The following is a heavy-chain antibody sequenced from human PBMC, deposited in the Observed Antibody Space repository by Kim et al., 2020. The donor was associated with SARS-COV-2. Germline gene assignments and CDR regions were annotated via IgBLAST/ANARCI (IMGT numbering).Heavy chain of an antibody. Sequence: SETLSLTCAVSGGSISSSNWWSWVRQPPGKGLEWIGEIYHSGSTNYNPSPKSRVTISVDKSKNQFSLKLSSVTAADTAVYYCARDHTLAAAGRVYYYYYGMDVWGQGTTVTVSS. CDR3: ARDHTLAAAGRVYYYYYGMDV. V-gene: IGHV4-4*02. CDR1: GGSISSSNW. J-gene: IGHJ6*02. CDR2: IYHSGST. D-gene: IGHD6-13*01.